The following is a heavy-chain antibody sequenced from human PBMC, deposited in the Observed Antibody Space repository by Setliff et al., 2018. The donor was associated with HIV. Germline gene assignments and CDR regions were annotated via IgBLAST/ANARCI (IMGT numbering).Heavy chain of an antibody. Sequence: GSLRLSCAASGFTFNTYAMHWVRQAPGKGLEWVAVISDDGSNKFYADSVKGRFTISRDNSKNTLYLQMNSLRDEDTAVYYCARDLGGIVVAAFDYWGQGTLVTVSS. CDR1: GFTFNTYA. V-gene: IGHV3-30*07. CDR2: ISDDGSNK. CDR3: ARDLGGIVVAAFDY. J-gene: IGHJ4*02. D-gene: IGHD6-19*01.